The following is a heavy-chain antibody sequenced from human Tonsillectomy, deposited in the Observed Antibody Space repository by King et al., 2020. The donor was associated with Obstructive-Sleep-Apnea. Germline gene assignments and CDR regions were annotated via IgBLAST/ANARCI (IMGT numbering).Heavy chain of an antibody. D-gene: IGHD1-26*01. Sequence: QLVQSGAEVKKPGASVKVSCKASGYTFTGYYMHWVRQAPGQGLEWMGWINPNSCGTKYAQKFQGRVTMTRDTSISTAYMELNRLRSDDTSVYYCASSDYEDSGPFDYWGQGTLVTVSS. J-gene: IGHJ4*02. CDR1: GYTFTGYY. CDR3: ASSDYEDSGPFDY. V-gene: IGHV1-2*02. CDR2: INPNSCGT.